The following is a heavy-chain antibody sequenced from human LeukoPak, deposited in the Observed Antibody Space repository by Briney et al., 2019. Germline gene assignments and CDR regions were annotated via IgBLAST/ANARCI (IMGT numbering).Heavy chain of an antibody. Sequence: GASVKVSCKASRHTFTTYFFYWVRQAPGQGLEWMGWINPNTGGTNSAQKFQGRVTMTRDTSISTAYMELSRLTSDDTAVYYCARGGYCTTSSCYNWGQGTLVTVSS. V-gene: IGHV1-2*02. J-gene: IGHJ4*02. CDR3: ARGGYCTTSSCYN. CDR2: INPNTGGT. D-gene: IGHD2-8*01. CDR1: RHTFTTYF.